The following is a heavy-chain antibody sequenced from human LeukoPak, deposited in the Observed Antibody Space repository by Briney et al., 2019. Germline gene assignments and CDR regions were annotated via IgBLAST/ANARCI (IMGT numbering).Heavy chain of an antibody. V-gene: IGHV1-3*01. CDR2: INAGNGNT. J-gene: IGHJ4*02. Sequence: ASVKVSCKASGYTFTSYAMHWVRQAPGQGLEWMGWINAGNGNTKYSQKFQGRVTITRDTSASTAYMELSSLRSEDTAVYYCARDRVPTYDILTGSFDYWGQGTLVTVSS. CDR1: GYTFTSYA. CDR3: ARDRVPTYDILTGSFDY. D-gene: IGHD3-9*01.